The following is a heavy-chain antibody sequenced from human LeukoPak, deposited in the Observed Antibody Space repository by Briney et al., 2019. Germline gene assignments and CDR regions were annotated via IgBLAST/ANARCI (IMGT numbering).Heavy chain of an antibody. D-gene: IGHD3-3*01. CDR3: ARGTRGLEWLANDAFDI. CDR2: IYHSGST. V-gene: IGHV4-38-2*01. Sequence: SETLSLTCAVSGYSISSGYYWGWIRPPPGKGLEWIGSIYHSGSTYYNPSLKSRVTISVDTSKNQFSLKLSSATAADTAVYYCARGTRGLEWLANDAFDIWGQGTMVTVSS. J-gene: IGHJ3*02. CDR1: GYSISSGYY.